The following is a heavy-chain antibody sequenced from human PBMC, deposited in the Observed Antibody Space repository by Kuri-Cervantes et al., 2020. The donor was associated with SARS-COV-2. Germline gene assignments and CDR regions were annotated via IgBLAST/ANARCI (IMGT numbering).Heavy chain of an antibody. V-gene: IGHV3-30-3*01. D-gene: IGHD3-3*01. Sequence: GESLKISCAASRFSFSSYTLHWVRQAPGKGLEWVSVVSYDGNNKYHADSVKGRFTISRDNSNNSLFLEMSSLTAEDTAMYYCARGAGTHGYDFWSGYWTGHFDHWGQGTLVTVSS. J-gene: IGHJ4*02. CDR1: RFSFSSYT. CDR2: VSYDGNNK. CDR3: ARGAGTHGYDFWSGYWTGHFDH.